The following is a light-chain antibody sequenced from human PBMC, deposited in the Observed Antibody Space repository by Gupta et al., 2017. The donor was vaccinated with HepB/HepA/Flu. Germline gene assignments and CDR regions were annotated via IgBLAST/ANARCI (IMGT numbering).Light chain of an antibody. J-gene: IGKJ4*01. CDR1: QSITTY. Sequence: SPSSLSASVGDRVTITCRSSQSITTYLNWYHQKAGKAPKLLISFTSTLQSGVPSRFSGSGSGTDFTLTITSLQPEDVGIYFCQQSYETPATFGGGTKVEIK. CDR3: QQSYETPAT. V-gene: IGKV1-39*01. CDR2: FTS.